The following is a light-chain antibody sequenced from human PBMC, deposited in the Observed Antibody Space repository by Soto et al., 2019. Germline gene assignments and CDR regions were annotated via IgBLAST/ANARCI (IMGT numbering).Light chain of an antibody. CDR2: DAS. V-gene: IGKV1-5*01. Sequence: DIQMTQSPSTLSASVGDRVTITCRASQSVNNYLAWYQQKPGKAPNLLIYDASSLESGVPSRFSGSGSGTAFTLTISCLQPDDFATYYGQQYYSYYSFGQGTKLEIK. CDR1: QSVNNY. CDR3: QQYYSYYS. J-gene: IGKJ2*01.